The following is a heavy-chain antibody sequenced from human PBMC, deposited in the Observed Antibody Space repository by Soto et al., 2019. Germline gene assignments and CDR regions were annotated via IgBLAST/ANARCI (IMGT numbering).Heavy chain of an antibody. CDR3: ARAKYYDNSPPSSYYYYGMDV. CDR1: GFTVSNTY. V-gene: IGHV3-53*01. Sequence: EVQLVESGGGLIQPGGSLRLSCAASGFTVSNTYMSWVRQAPGKGLEWVSVIYSGGSTYYADSVKGRFTISRDNSKNTLYLQMNRLRAEDTAVYYCARAKYYDNSPPSSYYYYGMDVWGQGTTVTVSS. CDR2: IYSGGST. J-gene: IGHJ6*02. D-gene: IGHD3-22*01.